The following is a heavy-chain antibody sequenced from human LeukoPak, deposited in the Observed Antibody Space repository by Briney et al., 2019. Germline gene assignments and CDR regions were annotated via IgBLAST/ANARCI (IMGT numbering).Heavy chain of an antibody. CDR3: ARGGDSSGLDY. CDR1: GLTVSRNY. Sequence: GGSLRLSCAASGLTVSRNYMRWVRQAPGKGLEWVSVIYSGGTTYYADSVKGRFTISRDNSKNTLYLQMNSLRAEDTAVYYCARGGDSSGLDYWGESTLASVSS. J-gene: IGHJ4*01. D-gene: IGHD3-22*01. CDR2: IYSGGTT. V-gene: IGHV3-66*01.